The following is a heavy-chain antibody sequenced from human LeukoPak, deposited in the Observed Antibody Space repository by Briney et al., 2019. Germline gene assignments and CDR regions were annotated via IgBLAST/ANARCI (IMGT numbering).Heavy chain of an antibody. CDR2: IYYCGST. J-gene: IGHJ3*02. Sequence: PSETLSLTCTVSGGSISSGGYYWSWVRQHPGKGLEWIGYIYYCGSTYYNPSLKSRVTISVDTSKNQFSLKLSSVTAADTAVYYCARDMTGYTAIAFDIWGQGTMVTVSS. CDR1: GGSISSGGYY. V-gene: IGHV4-31*03. CDR3: ARDMTGYTAIAFDI. D-gene: IGHD5-18*01.